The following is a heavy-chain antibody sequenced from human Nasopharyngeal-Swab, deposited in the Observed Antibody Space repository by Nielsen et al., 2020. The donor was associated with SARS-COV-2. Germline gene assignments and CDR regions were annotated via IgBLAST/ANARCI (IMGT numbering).Heavy chain of an antibody. J-gene: IGHJ4*02. V-gene: IGHV3-11*01. Sequence: GESLKISCAASGFTFSDYYMSWIRQAPGKGLEWVSYISSSGSTIYYADSVKGRFTISRGNAKNSLYLQMNSLRAEDTAVYYCATPEVGFGGPDYWGQGTLVTVSS. CDR3: ATPEVGFGGPDY. CDR1: GFTFSDYY. CDR2: ISSSGSTI. D-gene: IGHD3-10*01.